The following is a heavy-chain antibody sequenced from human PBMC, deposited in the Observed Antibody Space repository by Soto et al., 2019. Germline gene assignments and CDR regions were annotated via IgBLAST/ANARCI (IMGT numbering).Heavy chain of an antibody. CDR1: GGAISSGGYS. J-gene: IGHJ5*02. V-gene: IGHV4-30-2*01. Sequence: SETLSLTCTVSGGAISSGGYSYAWIRQPPGQGLEWIGYIYHSGTTFYNPSLKNRVTMSVLISTNQFSLNLNSVTAADTAVYYCARGRKFTCFDPWGQGTLVTVSS. CDR2: IYHSGTT. CDR3: ARGRKFTCFDP.